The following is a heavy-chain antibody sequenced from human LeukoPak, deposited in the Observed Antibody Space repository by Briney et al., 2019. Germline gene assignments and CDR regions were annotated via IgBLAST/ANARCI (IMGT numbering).Heavy chain of an antibody. J-gene: IGHJ4*02. V-gene: IGHV3-21*01. Sequence: GGSLRLSCAASGFTFSSYSMNWVRQAPGKGLDWVSSISSSSSYMYYPHSVKGRFTISRDTEKKSLYLQMNSLRAEDTAVYYCARDGVIVATVDYWGQGTLVTVSS. CDR1: GFTFSSYS. D-gene: IGHD5-12*01. CDR2: ISSSSSYM. CDR3: ARDGVIVATVDY.